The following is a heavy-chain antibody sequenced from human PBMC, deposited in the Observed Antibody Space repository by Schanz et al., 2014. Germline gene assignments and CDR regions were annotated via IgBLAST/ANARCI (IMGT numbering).Heavy chain of an antibody. Sequence: VQLVESGGGVVQPGGSLGLSCVVSGFTVSSDHMSWVRQAPGKGLEWVSALSGSGGSTYYADSVKGRFTISRDNSKNTLYLQMNSLRAEDTSVYFCARVRRRIATPSTPSFRNYYYYAMDVWGQGTTXTV. V-gene: IGHV3-23*04. CDR2: LSGSGGST. J-gene: IGHJ6*02. CDR1: GFTVSSDH. CDR3: ARVRRRIATPSTPSFRNYYYYAMDV. D-gene: IGHD6-13*01.